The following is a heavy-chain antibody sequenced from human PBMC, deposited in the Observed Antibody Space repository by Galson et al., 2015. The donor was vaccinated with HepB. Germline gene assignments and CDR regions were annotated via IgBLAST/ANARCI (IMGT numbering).Heavy chain of an antibody. V-gene: IGHV3-23*03. CDR2: IYSGGST. CDR3: AKESANLYYLDY. Sequence: SLRLSCAASGFTFSSYAMSWVRQAPGKGLEWVSVIYSGGSTYYADSVKGRFTISRDTSKNTLYLQMSSLRTDDTAVYYCAKESANLYYLDYWGQGTLVTVSS. J-gene: IGHJ4*02. CDR1: GFTFSSYA.